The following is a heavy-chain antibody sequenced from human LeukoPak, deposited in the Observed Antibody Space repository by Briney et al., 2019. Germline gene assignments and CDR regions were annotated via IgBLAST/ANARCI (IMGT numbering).Heavy chain of an antibody. CDR3: ARSKNYYYYYMDV. V-gene: IGHV2-70*04. CDR1: GFSLSTSGMR. Sequence: SGPTLVKPTQTLTLTCTFSGFSLSTSGMRVSWIRQPPGKALNWLARIDWDDDKFYSTSLKTRLTISKDPSKNQVVLTMTNMDPVDTATYYCARSKNYYYYYMDVWGKGTTVTVSS. CDR2: IDWDDDK. J-gene: IGHJ6*03.